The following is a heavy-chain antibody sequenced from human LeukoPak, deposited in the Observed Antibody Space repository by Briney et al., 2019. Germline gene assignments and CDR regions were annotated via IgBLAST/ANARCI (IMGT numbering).Heavy chain of an antibody. V-gene: IGHV3-7*01. CDR1: GFTFNSYW. D-gene: IGHD5/OR15-5a*01. CDR2: IDPDGSEK. J-gene: IGHJ4*02. Sequence: GGSLRLSCAASGFTFNSYWVSWVRQAPGKGLEWVANIDPDGSEKQYGDSVKGRFTTSRDNAKNSLYLQMNSLRAEDTAIYYCARIYYFGDNNWRYFDNWGQGTLVTVSS. CDR3: ARIYYFGDNNWRYFDN.